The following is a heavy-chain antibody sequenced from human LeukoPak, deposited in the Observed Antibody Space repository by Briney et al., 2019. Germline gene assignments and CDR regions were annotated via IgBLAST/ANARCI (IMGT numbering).Heavy chain of an antibody. D-gene: IGHD5-18*01. Sequence: GGSLRLSCAASGFTFSDYYMSWIRQAPGKGLEWVSYISSSGSTIYYTDSVKGRFTISRDNAKNSLYLQMNSLRAEDTAVYYCAGEMQALQVDTAMVLIDYWGQGTLVTVSS. J-gene: IGHJ4*02. CDR3: AGEMQALQVDTAMVLIDY. CDR2: ISSSGSTI. V-gene: IGHV3-11*01. CDR1: GFTFSDYY.